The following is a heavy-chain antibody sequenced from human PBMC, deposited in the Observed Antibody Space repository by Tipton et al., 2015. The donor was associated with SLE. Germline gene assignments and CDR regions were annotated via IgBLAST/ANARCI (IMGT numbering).Heavy chain of an antibody. Sequence: SLRLSCAASGFTFSSYAMSWVRQAPGKGLKCVSTISGSGGSTYYADSVKGRFTISRDNSKNMLYLQMNSLRPEDTAVYYCAKDEVGAIDYWGQGTLVTVTS. CDR1: GFTFSSYA. D-gene: IGHD1-26*01. CDR2: ISGSGGST. CDR3: AKDEVGAIDY. J-gene: IGHJ4*02. V-gene: IGHV3-23*01.